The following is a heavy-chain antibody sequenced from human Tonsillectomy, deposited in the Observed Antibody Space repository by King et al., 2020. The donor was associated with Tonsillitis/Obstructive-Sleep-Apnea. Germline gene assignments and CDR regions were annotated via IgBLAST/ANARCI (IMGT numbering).Heavy chain of an antibody. V-gene: IGHV4-59*08. J-gene: IGHJ3*02. CDR1: GGSISSYY. Sequence: VQLQESGPGLVKPSETLSLTCTVSGGSISSYYWSWIRQPPGKGLEWIGYIYYSGSTNYNPSLKSRVTISVDTSKNQFSLTLSSVTAADTAVYYCARVVTAAIGLLDAFATWGAGTMVTVSS. CDR3: ARVVTAAIGLLDAFAT. CDR2: IYYSGST. D-gene: IGHD2-2*01.